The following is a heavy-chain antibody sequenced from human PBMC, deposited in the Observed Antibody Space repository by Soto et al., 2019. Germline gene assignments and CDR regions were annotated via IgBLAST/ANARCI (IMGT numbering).Heavy chain of an antibody. Sequence: PEGSLRLSCAASGFTFSSYWMSWVRQAPGKGLEWVANIKQDGSEKYYVDSVKGRFTISRDNAKNSLYLQMNSLRAEDTAVYYCARSGKDSSSWYSREYYYYGMDVWGQGTTVTVSS. CDR3: ARSGKDSSSWYSREYYYYGMDV. CDR1: GFTFSSYW. J-gene: IGHJ6*02. V-gene: IGHV3-7*03. D-gene: IGHD6-13*01. CDR2: IKQDGSEK.